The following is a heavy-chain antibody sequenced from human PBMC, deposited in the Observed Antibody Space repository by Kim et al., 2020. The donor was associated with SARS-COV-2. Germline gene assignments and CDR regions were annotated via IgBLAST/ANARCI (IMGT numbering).Heavy chain of an antibody. CDR1: GYTFTSYD. J-gene: IGHJ6*02. Sequence: ASVKVSCKASGYTFTSYDINWVRQATGQGLEWMGWMNPNSGNTGYAQKFQGRVTMTRNTSISTAYMELSSLRSEDTAVYYCARGHKRSMIVVVITYYYYGMDVWGQGTTVTVSS. D-gene: IGHD3-22*01. CDR3: ARGHKRSMIVVVITYYYYGMDV. V-gene: IGHV1-8*01. CDR2: MNPNSGNT.